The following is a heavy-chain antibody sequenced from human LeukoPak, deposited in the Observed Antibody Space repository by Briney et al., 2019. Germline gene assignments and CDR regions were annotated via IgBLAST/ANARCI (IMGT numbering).Heavy chain of an antibody. V-gene: IGHV4-34*01. CDR3: ARAEGRYCSGGSCYSKPYYYYGMDV. Sequence: SETLSLTCAVYGGSFSGYYWSWIRQPPGKGLEWIGEINHTGSTNYNPSLKSRVTTSVDTSKNQFSLKLSSVTAADTAVYYCARAEGRYCSGGSCYSKPYYYYGMDVWGQGTTVTVSS. CDR2: INHTGST. D-gene: IGHD2-15*01. CDR1: GGSFSGYY. J-gene: IGHJ6*02.